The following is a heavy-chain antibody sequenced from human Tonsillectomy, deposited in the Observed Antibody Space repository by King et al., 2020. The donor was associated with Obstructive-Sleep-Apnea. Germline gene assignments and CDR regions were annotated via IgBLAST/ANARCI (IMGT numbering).Heavy chain of an antibody. CDR3: ERYETDYYGSGSYINWFDP. J-gene: IGHJ5*02. CDR2: ISSSSSYT. D-gene: IGHD3-10*01. Sequence: VQLVESGGGLVKPGGSLRLSCAASGFTFSDYYMSWIRQAPGKGLEWVSYISSSSSYTNYADSVKGRFTISRDNAKNSLYLQMNSLRAEDTAVYYCERYETDYYGSGSYINWFDPWGQGTLVTVSS. V-gene: IGHV3-11*06. CDR1: GFTFSDYY.